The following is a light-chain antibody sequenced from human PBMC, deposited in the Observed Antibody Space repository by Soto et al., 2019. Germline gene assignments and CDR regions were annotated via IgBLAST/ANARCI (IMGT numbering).Light chain of an antibody. CDR2: GAS. Sequence: EIVLTQSPGTLSLSPGERATLSCRASQSVSSSYLAWYQQKPGQAPRLLIYGASSRATGIPDRFSGSGSGTDFTLTISRLEPEDFAVYYCQQYGSPTWTLGQGTKVAIK. J-gene: IGKJ1*01. V-gene: IGKV3-20*01. CDR3: QQYGSPTWT. CDR1: QSVSSSY.